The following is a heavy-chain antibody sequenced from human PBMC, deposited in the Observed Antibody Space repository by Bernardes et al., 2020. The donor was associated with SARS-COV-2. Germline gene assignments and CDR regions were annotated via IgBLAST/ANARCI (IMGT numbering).Heavy chain of an antibody. J-gene: IGHJ4*02. Sequence: SETLSLTCSVSGGSIRSYYWSWIRQPPGKGLEWIGYIYYSGSTSSNPSLKSRVTISVDTSENRFSPRLSSVTAADTAVYYCARSGSGWDFGNWGQGTLVTVSS. CDR1: GGSIRSYY. CDR2: IYYSGST. CDR3: ARSGSGWDFGN. D-gene: IGHD6-19*01. V-gene: IGHV4-59*01.